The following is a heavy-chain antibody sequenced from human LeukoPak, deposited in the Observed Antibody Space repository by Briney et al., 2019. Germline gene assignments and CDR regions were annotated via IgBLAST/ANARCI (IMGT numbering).Heavy chain of an antibody. CDR3: ATNYGSGSYYILDY. CDR1: GGSISSSSYY. Sequence: SETLSLTCTVSGGSISSSSYYWGWIRQPPGKGLEWIGRIYYSGSTYYNPSLKSRITISLDTSNQFSLRLSSVTAADTAVYYCATNYGSGSYYILDYWGQGTLVTVSS. J-gene: IGHJ4*02. V-gene: IGHV4-39*07. CDR2: IYYSGST. D-gene: IGHD3-10*01.